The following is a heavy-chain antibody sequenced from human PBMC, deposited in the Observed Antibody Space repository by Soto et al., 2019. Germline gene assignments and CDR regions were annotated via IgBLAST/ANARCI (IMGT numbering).Heavy chain of an antibody. J-gene: IGHJ5*02. CDR2: INAGNGGT. Sequence: QVQLVQSGAEEKKPGASVKVSCKASGYTFTSYPMNWLRQAPGQRPEWMGWINAGNGGTKYSQKFQGRVSITRDTSASTAYMQLSRLRSEDTAVYYGATDRGGYCSGGSCSEAWFDPWGQGTLVTVSS. CDR1: GYTFTSYP. V-gene: IGHV1-3*05. CDR3: ATDRGGYCSGGSCSEAWFDP. D-gene: IGHD2-15*01.